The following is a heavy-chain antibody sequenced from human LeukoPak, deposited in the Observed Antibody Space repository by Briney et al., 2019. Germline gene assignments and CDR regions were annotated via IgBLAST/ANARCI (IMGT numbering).Heavy chain of an antibody. CDR1: GFTFDDYA. CDR3: VRDRIRGAFDY. J-gene: IGHJ4*02. D-gene: IGHD1-26*01. CDR2: ISWNSGSI. V-gene: IGHV3-9*01. Sequence: SLRLSCAASGFTFDDYAMHWVRQAPGKGLEGVSGISWNSGSIGYADSVKGRFTISRDNAKSSLYLQMNSLRAEDTAIYYCVRDRIRGAFDYWGQGTLVTVSS.